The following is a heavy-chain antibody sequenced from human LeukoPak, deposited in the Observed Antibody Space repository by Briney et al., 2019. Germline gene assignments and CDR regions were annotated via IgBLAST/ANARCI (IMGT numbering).Heavy chain of an antibody. Sequence: SETLSLTCTVSGGSVSSVSYSWSWIRQPPGKGLEWIGYIYYSGSTNYNPSLKSRVTISVDTSKNQFSLKLSSVTAADTAVYYCARSQNYYGSGDYWSQGTLVTVSS. D-gene: IGHD3-10*01. CDR3: ARSQNYYGSGDY. V-gene: IGHV4-61*01. CDR2: IYYSGST. J-gene: IGHJ4*02. CDR1: GGSVSSVSYS.